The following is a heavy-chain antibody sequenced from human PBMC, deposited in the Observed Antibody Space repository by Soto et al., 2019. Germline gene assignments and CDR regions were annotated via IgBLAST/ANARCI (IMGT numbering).Heavy chain of an antibody. Sequence: GGSLRLSLASSGFNFSFYAMHWVRQTPGKVLEWVAVISFDGKNIYYADSVRGRFTISRDISSSMLYLQMNNLKPEDSAIYYWARVGCISIWFVTQFDNWGQGTLVNVSS. CDR2: ISFDGKNI. J-gene: IGHJ4*02. CDR1: GFNFSFYA. CDR3: ARVGCISIWFVTQFDN. D-gene: IGHD3-3*02. V-gene: IGHV3-30*04.